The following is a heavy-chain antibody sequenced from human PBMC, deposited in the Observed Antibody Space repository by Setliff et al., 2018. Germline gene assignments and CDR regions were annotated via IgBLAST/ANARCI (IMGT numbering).Heavy chain of an antibody. Sequence: ASVKVSCKTSGFVFITYAITWVRQAPGQGLEWMGWISGYYNKTNYAQKFQDRLTVTADTSTKTTYMELRSLTSDDTAVYFCTRSRGPRVVLAADFDFWGQGTLVTVSS. D-gene: IGHD3-16*01. CDR1: GFVFITYA. J-gene: IGHJ4*02. CDR3: TRSRGPRVVLAADFDF. V-gene: IGHV1-18*01. CDR2: ISGYYNKT.